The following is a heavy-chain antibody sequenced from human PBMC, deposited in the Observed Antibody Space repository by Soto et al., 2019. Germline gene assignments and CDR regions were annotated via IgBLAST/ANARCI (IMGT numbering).Heavy chain of an antibody. V-gene: IGHV3-74*01. J-gene: IGHJ4*02. CDR2: ISTDGSST. D-gene: IGHD1-26*01. CDR3: ARGYSGSYFRGVDY. CDR1: GFTFSSYW. Sequence: GGSLRLSCAASGFTFSSYWMHWVRQAPGKGLMWVSRISTDGSSTSYADSVKGRFTASRDNTKNTLYFQMNSLRAEDTAVYYCARGYSGSYFRGVDYWGQGTLVTVS.